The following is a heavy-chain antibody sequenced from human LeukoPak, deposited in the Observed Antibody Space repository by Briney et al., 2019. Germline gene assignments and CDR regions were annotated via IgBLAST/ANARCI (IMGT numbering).Heavy chain of an antibody. CDR2: IYYTRST. CDR3: ARGVTMIVVVIHDWYFDL. D-gene: IGHD3-22*01. Sequence: SETLSLTCTVSGGSISSSSYYWGWIRQPPGKGLEWIGSIYYTRSTYYNPSLKSRVTISVDTSKNQFPLKLTSVTAADTAVYYCARGVTMIVVVIHDWYFDLWGRGTLVTVSS. V-gene: IGHV4-39*01. CDR1: GGSISSSSYY. J-gene: IGHJ2*01.